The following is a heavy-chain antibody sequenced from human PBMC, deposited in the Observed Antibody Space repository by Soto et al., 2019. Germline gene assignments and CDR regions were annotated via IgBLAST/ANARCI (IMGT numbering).Heavy chain of an antibody. Sequence: PGGSLRLSCAASGFTFSSHAMSRVRQAPGKGLEWVSAISGSGGSTYYADSVKGRFTISRDNSKNTLYLQMNSLRAEDTAVYYCAKDGVYSSGWYDYWGQGTLVTVSS. CDR1: GFTFSSHA. CDR3: AKDGVYSSGWYDY. J-gene: IGHJ4*02. V-gene: IGHV3-23*01. CDR2: ISGSGGST. D-gene: IGHD6-19*01.